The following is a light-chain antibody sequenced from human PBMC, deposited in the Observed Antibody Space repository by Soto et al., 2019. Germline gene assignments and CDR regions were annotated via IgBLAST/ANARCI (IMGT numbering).Light chain of an antibody. CDR2: GAS. CDR1: QSVSSN. V-gene: IGKV3-20*01. J-gene: IGKJ1*01. CDR3: QQYGSSGT. Sequence: EIVMTQSPGTLPVSPGEXGTXSCRSSQSVSSNLAWYQQKPGQAPRLLIYGASSRATGIPDRFSSSGSGTDFTLTISRLEPEDFAVYYCQQYGSSGTFGQGTKVDIK.